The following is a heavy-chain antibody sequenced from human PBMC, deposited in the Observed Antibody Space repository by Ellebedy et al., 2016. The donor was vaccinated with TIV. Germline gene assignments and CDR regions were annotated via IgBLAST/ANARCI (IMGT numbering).Heavy chain of an antibody. CDR1: GGSVTSDNSY. D-gene: IGHD5-24*01. CDR2: IHYSGST. CDR3: ARDRWVEMATSGGNAFDI. V-gene: IGHV4-61*01. Sequence: SETLSLTXTVSGGSVTSDNSYWSWIRQPQGRGLEWIGYIHYSGSTIYNPSLKSRVTISVDTSKNQFSLKLSSVTAADTAVYYCARDRWVEMATSGGNAFDIWGQGTMVTVSS. J-gene: IGHJ3*02.